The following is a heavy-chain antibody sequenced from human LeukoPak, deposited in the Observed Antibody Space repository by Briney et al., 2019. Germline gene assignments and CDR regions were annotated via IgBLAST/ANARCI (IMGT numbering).Heavy chain of an antibody. Sequence: PSETLSLTCTVSGYSISSGYYWGWIRQPPGRGLEWIGSIYHSGSTYYNPSLKSRVTISVDTSKNQFSLKLSSVTAADTAVYYCAREGFEYSSSSGLDPGEYFQHWGQGTLVTVSS. V-gene: IGHV4-38-2*02. CDR2: IYHSGST. J-gene: IGHJ1*01. CDR3: AREGFEYSSSSGLDPGEYFQH. D-gene: IGHD6-6*01. CDR1: GYSISSGYY.